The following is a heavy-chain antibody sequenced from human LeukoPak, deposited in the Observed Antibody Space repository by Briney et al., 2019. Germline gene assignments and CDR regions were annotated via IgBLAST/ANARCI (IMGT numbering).Heavy chain of an antibody. CDR2: ISSSSSYT. D-gene: IGHD2-8*01. Sequence: PGGSLRLSCAASGFTFSDYYMSWIRQAPGKGLEWVSYISSSSSYTNYADSVKGRFTISRDNAKNSLYLQMNSLRAEDTAVYYCVRDRHCTNGVCVGWFDPWGQGTLVTVSS. CDR1: GFTFSDYY. J-gene: IGHJ5*02. V-gene: IGHV3-11*06. CDR3: VRDRHCTNGVCVGWFDP.